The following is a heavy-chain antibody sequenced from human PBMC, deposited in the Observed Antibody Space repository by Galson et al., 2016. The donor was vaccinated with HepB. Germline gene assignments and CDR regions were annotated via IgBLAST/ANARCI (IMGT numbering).Heavy chain of an antibody. J-gene: IGHJ3*01. D-gene: IGHD3-16*01. CDR1: GFPLSNNGVG. Sequence: PALVTPTQTLTVTCTFSGFPLSNNGVGMGWIRQPPGKALEWLGVIYWDGDKRYSPSLKSRLTIAKDNSRNQVVLTMTNVDPVDAATYYCAHTGDDYRQTVYLNRAFDVWGQGTLVTVSS. CDR3: AHTGDDYRQTVYLNRAFDV. CDR2: IYWDGDK. V-gene: IGHV2-5*02.